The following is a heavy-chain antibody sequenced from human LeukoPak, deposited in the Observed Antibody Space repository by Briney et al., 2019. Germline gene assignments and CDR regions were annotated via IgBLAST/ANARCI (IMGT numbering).Heavy chain of an antibody. J-gene: IGHJ4*02. Sequence: GGSLRLSCAASGFTFSVYRMNWVRQAPGKGLKCVASISSSSSYIYHADSVKGRFTISRDNAKNSLYLQMNSLRVEDTAVYYCSRSSEYSTSSGQNHWGQGTLVTVSS. CDR3: SRSSEYSTSSGQNH. V-gene: IGHV3-21*01. CDR2: ISSSSSYI. D-gene: IGHD6-6*01. CDR1: GFTFSVYR.